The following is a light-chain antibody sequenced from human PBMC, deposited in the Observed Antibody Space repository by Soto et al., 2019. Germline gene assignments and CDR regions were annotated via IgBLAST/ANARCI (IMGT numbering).Light chain of an antibody. V-gene: IGLV2-8*01. CDR1: SSDVGAYKY. Sequence: QSVLTQPPSASGSPGQSVTISCTGTSSDVGAYKYVSWYQQYPGKAPKLMIYEVTKRPSGVPDRFSGSKSGNAASLTVSGLQDEDAADYYCTSYVGNDIWVFGGGTKLTVL. CDR2: EVT. CDR3: TSYVGNDIWV. J-gene: IGLJ3*02.